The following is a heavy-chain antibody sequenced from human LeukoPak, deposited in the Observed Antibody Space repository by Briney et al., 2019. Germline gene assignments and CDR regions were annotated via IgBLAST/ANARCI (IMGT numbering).Heavy chain of an antibody. J-gene: IGHJ3*02. Sequence: SETLSLTCSVSGGSIISDYWNWLRQPPGKGLEWIGYIYYSGSTNYNPSLKSRVTISVDTSKNQFSLKLSSVTAADTAVYYCARFGDLWAFDIWGQGTVVTVSS. CDR1: GGSIISDY. D-gene: IGHD3-10*01. CDR3: ARFGDLWAFDI. CDR2: IYYSGST. V-gene: IGHV4-59*01.